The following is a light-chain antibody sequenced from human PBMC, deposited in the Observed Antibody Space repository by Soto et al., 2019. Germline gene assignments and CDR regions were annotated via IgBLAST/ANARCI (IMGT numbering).Light chain of an antibody. CDR1: QSLLHSNGYNY. CDR2: LGS. Sequence: DIVMTQSPLSLPVTPGESASISCRSSQSLLHSNGYNYLDWYLQKPGHSPQLLIYLGSNRASGVPDRFSGSGSGTDFTPKISRVEAEDVGIYYCVQALQSPPWTFGQGTKVEIK. CDR3: VQALQSPPWT. J-gene: IGKJ1*01. V-gene: IGKV2-28*01.